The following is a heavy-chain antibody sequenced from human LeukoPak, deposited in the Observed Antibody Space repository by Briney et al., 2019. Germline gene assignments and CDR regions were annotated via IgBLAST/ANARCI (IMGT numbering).Heavy chain of an antibody. V-gene: IGHV1-69*13. CDR3: ARDPDDDIVVVPAASGSSSSSGDVSDY. CDR2: IIPIFGTA. CDR1: GGTFSSYA. D-gene: IGHD2-2*01. J-gene: IGHJ4*02. Sequence: SVKVSCKASGGTFSSYAISWVRQTPGQGLEWMGGIIPIFGTANYAQKFQGRVTITADESTSTAYMELSSLRSEDTAVYYCARDPDDDIVVVPAASGSSSSSGDVSDYWGQGTLVTVSS.